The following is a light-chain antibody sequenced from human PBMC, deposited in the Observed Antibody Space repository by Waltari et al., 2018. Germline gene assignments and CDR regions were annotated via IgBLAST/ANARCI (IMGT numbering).Light chain of an antibody. Sequence: HSVLTQPPSVSGAPGQRVPICCPRSRSNIGSYYQVPCYQHLPGTAPKVLIYANNNRPSAVPDRFSGSKSGASASLAITGLQAEDEADYYCQSFDSSLDGYVFGTGTKVTVL. CDR1: RSNIGSYYQ. CDR3: QSFDSSLDGYV. CDR2: ANN. J-gene: IGLJ1*01. V-gene: IGLV1-40*01.